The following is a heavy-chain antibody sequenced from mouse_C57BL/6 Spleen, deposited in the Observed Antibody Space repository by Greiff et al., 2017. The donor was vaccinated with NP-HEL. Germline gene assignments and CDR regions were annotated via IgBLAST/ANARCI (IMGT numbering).Heavy chain of an antibody. J-gene: IGHJ2*01. CDR1: GFTFSSYT. CDR3: ARQTNWAYYFDY. D-gene: IGHD4-1*01. CDR2: ISGGGGNT. V-gene: IGHV5-9*01. Sequence: EVMLVESGGGLVKPGGSLKLSCAASGFTFSSYTMSWVRQTPEKGLEWVATISGGGGNTYYPDSVKGRFTISRDNAKNTLYLQMSSLRSEDTALYYCARQTNWAYYFDYWGQGTTLTVSS.